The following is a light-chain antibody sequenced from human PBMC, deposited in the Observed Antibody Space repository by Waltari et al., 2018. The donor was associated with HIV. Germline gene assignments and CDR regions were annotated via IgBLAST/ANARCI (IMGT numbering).Light chain of an antibody. V-gene: IGLV2-14*01. CDR2: GVS. J-gene: IGLJ2*01. CDR3: STYTKIDFLV. CDR1: GPDNL. Sequence: HSALTQPASVSGSPGQSVPISCSGAGPDNLLSCYQQFPVQAQQLIIYGVSYRPSGISPRFSASQSGNTASLTISGLQSGDEADYYCSTYTKIDFLVFGSGTKLTVL.